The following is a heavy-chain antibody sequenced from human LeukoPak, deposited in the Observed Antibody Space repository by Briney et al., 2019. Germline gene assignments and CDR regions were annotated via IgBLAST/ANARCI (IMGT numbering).Heavy chain of an antibody. J-gene: IGHJ4*02. CDR3: ARATTLFGVDKYFHY. D-gene: IGHD3-3*01. CDR2: IKQDKSEL. Sequence: PGGSLRHSCAASRFTFSNAWISTVRPAPGKGLKRGAHIKQDKSELTYVVSVKGRFTISRDSAKNLLYLQMNSLRAEDTAVYYCARATTLFGVDKYFHYWGQGTPVTVSS. V-gene: IGHV3-7*05. CDR1: RFTFSNAW.